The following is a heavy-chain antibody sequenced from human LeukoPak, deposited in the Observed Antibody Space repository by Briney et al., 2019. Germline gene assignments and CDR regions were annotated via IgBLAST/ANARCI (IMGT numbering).Heavy chain of an antibody. Sequence: GGSLRLSCAASGFTVSSKYMTWVRQAPGKGLEWVSLIYSAGSTYYADSVKGRFTISRDNSKNTLYLQMNSLRAEDTAVYYCAKDRAYYSDSSGYYLVRAYDYWGQGTLVTVSS. V-gene: IGHV3-53*01. CDR2: IYSAGST. D-gene: IGHD3-22*01. CDR1: GFTVSSKY. CDR3: AKDRAYYSDSSGYYLVRAYDY. J-gene: IGHJ4*02.